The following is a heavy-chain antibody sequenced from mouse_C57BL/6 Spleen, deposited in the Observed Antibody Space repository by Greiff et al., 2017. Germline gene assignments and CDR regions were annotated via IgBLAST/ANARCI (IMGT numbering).Heavy chain of an antibody. D-gene: IGHD1-1*01. CDR3: ARQASITTVVADYFDY. CDR1: GYTFTDYY. CDR2: INPYNGGT. J-gene: IGHJ2*01. Sequence: VQLKQSGPVLVKPGASVKMSCKASGYTFTDYYMNWVKQSHGKSLEWIGVINPYNGGTSYNQKFKGKATLTVDKSSSTAYMELNSLTSEDSAVYYCARQASITTVVADYFDYWGQGTTLTVSS. V-gene: IGHV1-19*01.